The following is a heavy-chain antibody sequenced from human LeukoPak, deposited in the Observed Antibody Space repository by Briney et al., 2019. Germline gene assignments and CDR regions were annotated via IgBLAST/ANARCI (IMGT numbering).Heavy chain of an antibody. J-gene: IGHJ3*02. Sequence: GGSLRLSCAASGFTFSSYAMSWVRQAPGKGREWVSAISGSGGSTYYADSVKGRFTISRDNSKNTLYLQMNSLRAEDTAVYYCAKVYDSSGYYYSRAFDIWGQGTMVTVSS. V-gene: IGHV3-23*01. CDR3: AKVYDSSGYYYSRAFDI. CDR1: GFTFSSYA. CDR2: ISGSGGST. D-gene: IGHD3-22*01.